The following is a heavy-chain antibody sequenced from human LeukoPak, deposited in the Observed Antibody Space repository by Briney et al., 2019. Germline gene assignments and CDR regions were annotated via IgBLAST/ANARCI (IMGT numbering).Heavy chain of an antibody. D-gene: IGHD5-12*01. CDR3: ATKYSAGWLFDY. Sequence: GGSLRLSCAASGFXFSSYTINWVRQAPGKGLEWVSSIVNDGSYIYYADSVKGRFTLSRDNAENSVHLQMISLRAEDTAVYYCATKYSAGWLFDYWGQGTLVTVSS. J-gene: IGHJ4*02. CDR1: GFXFSSYT. CDR2: IVNDGSYI. V-gene: IGHV3-21*01.